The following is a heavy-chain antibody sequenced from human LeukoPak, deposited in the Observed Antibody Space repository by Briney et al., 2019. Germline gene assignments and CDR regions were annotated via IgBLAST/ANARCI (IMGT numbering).Heavy chain of an antibody. J-gene: IGHJ4*02. Sequence: GESLKISCKGSGYSFTSYWIGWVRQMPGKGLEWMGVIYPDDSDTRYSPSFQGQVTISADKSFSTAYLQWSSLKASDTAMYYWARQAMYSSSANIDYLGQGTLVTVSS. CDR3: ARQAMYSSSANIDY. CDR2: IYPDDSDT. V-gene: IGHV5-51*01. D-gene: IGHD6-6*01. CDR1: GYSFTSYW.